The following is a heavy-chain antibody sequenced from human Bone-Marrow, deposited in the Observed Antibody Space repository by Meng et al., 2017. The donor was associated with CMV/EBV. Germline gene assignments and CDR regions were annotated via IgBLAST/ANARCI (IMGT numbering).Heavy chain of an antibody. Sequence: SETLSPTCTVSGGSISSYYWSWIRQPPGKGLEWIGYIYYSGSTNYNPSLKSRVTISVDTSKNQFSLKLSSVTAADTAVYYCARARYYFDYWGQGTLVTVYS. CDR3: ARARYYFDY. J-gene: IGHJ4*02. CDR1: GGSISSYY. V-gene: IGHV4-59*01. CDR2: IYYSGST.